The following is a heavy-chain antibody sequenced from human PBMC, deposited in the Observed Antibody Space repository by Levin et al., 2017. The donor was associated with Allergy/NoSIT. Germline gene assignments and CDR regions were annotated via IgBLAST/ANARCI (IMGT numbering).Heavy chain of an antibody. D-gene: IGHD6-19*01. CDR2: INHSGST. CDR1: GGSFSGYY. J-gene: IGHJ6*02. CDR3: ARSGQWLNYYYYGMDV. Sequence: SETLSLTCAVYGGSFSGYYWSWIRQPPGKGLEWIGEINHSGSTNYNPSLKSRVTISVDTSKNQFSLKLSSVTAADTAVYYCARSGQWLNYYYYGMDVWGQGTTVTVSS. V-gene: IGHV4-34*01.